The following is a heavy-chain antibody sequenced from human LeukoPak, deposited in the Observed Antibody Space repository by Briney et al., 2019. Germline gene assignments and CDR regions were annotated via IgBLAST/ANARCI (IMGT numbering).Heavy chain of an antibody. Sequence: SETLSLTCTVSGGSVSSGSYYWSWIRQPPGKGLEWIGYIYYSGSTNYNPSLKSRVTISVDTSKNQFSLKLSSVTAADTAVYYCARKFAYYDFWSGETSYPNYYYYYGMDVWGQGTTVTVSS. CDR2: IYYSGST. CDR1: GGSVSSGSYY. V-gene: IGHV4-61*01. CDR3: ARKFAYYDFWSGETSYPNYYYYYGMDV. J-gene: IGHJ6*02. D-gene: IGHD3-3*01.